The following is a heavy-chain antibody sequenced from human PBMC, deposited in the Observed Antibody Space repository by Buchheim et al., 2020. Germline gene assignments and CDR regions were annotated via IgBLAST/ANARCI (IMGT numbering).Heavy chain of an antibody. CDR1: GFTFSSYW. Sequence: EVQLVESGGGLVQPGGSLRLSCAASGFTFSSYWMSWVRQAPGKGLEWVANIKQDGSEKYYVDSVKGRFTISRDNAKNSLYLKMNSLRADDTAVYYCARVRGYDILTGYYIGYYFDYWGQGTL. CDR3: ARVRGYDILTGYYIGYYFDY. CDR2: IKQDGSEK. V-gene: IGHV3-7*01. J-gene: IGHJ4*02. D-gene: IGHD3-9*01.